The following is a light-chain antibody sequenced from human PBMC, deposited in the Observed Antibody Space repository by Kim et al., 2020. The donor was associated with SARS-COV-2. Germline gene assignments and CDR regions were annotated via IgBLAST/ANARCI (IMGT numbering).Light chain of an antibody. CDR3: TSYTTSTTRV. V-gene: IGLV2-14*01. J-gene: IGLJ2*01. CDR2: AVT. CDR1: SSDVGHYDY. Sequence: SALTQPASVSGSPGQSITISCTGTSSDVGHYDYVSWYQQHPGKAPKLMIFAVTNRPSGVSSRFSGSKSGNTASLTISGLQTEDEADYYCTSYTTSTTRVFGGGTKLTVL.